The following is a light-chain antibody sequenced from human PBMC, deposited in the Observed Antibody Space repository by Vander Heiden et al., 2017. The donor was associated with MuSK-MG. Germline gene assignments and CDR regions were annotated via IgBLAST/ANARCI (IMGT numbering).Light chain of an antibody. CDR2: KDS. V-gene: IGLV3-25*03. CDR3: QSADNSGTYSVV. CDR1: ALPKQY. J-gene: IGLJ2*01. Sequence: SYALTQPPSVSVSPGQTAMITCSGDALPKQYGYWYQQQPGQAPMVVIYKDSERPAGIPERFSGSSSGTTVTSTISAVQAEDEADYYCQSADNSGTYSVVFGGGTKLTVL.